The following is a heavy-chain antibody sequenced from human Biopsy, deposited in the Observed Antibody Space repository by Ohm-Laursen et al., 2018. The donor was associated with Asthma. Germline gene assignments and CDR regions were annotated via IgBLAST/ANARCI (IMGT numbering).Heavy chain of an antibody. D-gene: IGHD1-26*01. CDR2: ISFDGTNR. J-gene: IGHJ4*02. CDR3: AKEVFPGWELRRGPDS. CDR1: GFSFSNYG. Sequence: SLRLSCSASGFSFSNYGMHWVRQAPGKGLDWVAGISFDGTNRNYIDSVKGRFTISRDNSRNTLHLEMNSLRAEDTAVYFCAKEVFPGWELRRGPDSWGQGTLVTVPS. V-gene: IGHV3-30*18.